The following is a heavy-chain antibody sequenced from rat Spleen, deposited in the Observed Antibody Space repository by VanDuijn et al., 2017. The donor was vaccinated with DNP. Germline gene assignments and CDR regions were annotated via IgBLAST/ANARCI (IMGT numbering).Heavy chain of an antibody. CDR1: GFSFTSYG. V-gene: IGHV2S12*01. CDR3: TRDSYAHDYAMDA. J-gene: IGHJ4*01. D-gene: IGHD1-12*01. CDR2: ISSGGIT. Sequence: QVQLEESGPGLVQSSQTLSLTCSVSGFSFTSYGVSWVRQPPGKGLEWIAAISSGGITFYNSALNSRMSISRDTSKTQVFLKMNSLQTEDTAIYFCTRDSYAHDYAMDAWGQGTSVTVSS.